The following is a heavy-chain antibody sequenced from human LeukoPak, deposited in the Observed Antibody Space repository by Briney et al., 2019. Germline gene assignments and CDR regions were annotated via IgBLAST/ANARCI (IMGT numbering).Heavy chain of an antibody. CDR2: ISFDGNNK. J-gene: IGHJ5*02. V-gene: IGHV3-30*03. CDR3: GALRGGYYTSWFDP. CDR1: GFTFSNYG. Sequence: GGSLRLSCAASGFTFSNYGMHWVRQAPGKGLDWVAAISFDGNNKYYADSVKGRFTISRDNSNNTVYLQMNSLRAEDTAVYYCGALRGGYYTSWFDPWGQGTLVTVSS. D-gene: IGHD3-3*01.